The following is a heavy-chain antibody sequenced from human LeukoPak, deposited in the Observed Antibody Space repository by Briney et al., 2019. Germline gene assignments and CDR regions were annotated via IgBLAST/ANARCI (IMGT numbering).Heavy chain of an antibody. CDR2: MYNDENDK. CDR3: ATLVKTGSGGRGYFDH. Sequence: GGSLRLSCAASAFSFSSHGIYRVRQAPAKGLEWVAFMYNDENDKSYADSVKGRFTSSRDNSKNTLFLQMNSLRGDDTAVYYCATLVKTGSGGRGYFDHWGQGTLVTVSS. J-gene: IGHJ4*02. CDR1: AFSFSSHG. D-gene: IGHD2-8*02. V-gene: IGHV3-30*02.